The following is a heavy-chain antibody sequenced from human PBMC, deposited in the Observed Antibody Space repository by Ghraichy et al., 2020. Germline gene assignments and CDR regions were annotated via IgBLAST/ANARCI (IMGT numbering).Heavy chain of an antibody. Sequence: GGSLRLSCAASGFTFSSYGMHWVRQAPGKGLEWVAVIWYDGSNKYYADSVKGRFTISRDNSKNTLYLQMNSLRAEDTAVYYCARSDGSGSYYAEYYYGMDVWGQGTTVTVSS. J-gene: IGHJ6*02. D-gene: IGHD3-10*01. CDR1: GFTFSSYG. CDR3: ARSDGSGSYYAEYYYGMDV. CDR2: IWYDGSNK. V-gene: IGHV3-33*01.